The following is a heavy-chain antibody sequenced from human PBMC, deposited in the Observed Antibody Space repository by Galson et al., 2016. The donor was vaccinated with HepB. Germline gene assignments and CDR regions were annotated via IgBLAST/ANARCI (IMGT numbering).Heavy chain of an antibody. V-gene: IGHV3-74*01. J-gene: IGHJ6*02. CDR3: AKAYGSGSSFYYYYGMDV. CDR2: INSDGSST. Sequence: SLRLSCAASGFTFRSYGMHWVSQTPGKGLVWVSRINSDGSSTSYADSVKGRFTISRDNAKNTLYLQMNSLRGDDTAVYYCAKAYGSGSSFYYYYGMDVWGQGTTVTVSS. D-gene: IGHD3-10*01. CDR1: GFTFRSYG.